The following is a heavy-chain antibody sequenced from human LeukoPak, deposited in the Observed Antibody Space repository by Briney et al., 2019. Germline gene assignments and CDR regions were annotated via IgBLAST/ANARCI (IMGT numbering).Heavy chain of an antibody. CDR2: INHSGST. D-gene: IGHD3-10*01. CDR3: ARGRVTMVRGPITD. CDR1: GYSISSGYY. Sequence: SETLSLTCTVSGYSISSGYYWSWIRQPPGQGLEWIGEINHSGSTNYNPSLKSRVTISVDTSKNQFSLKLSSVTAADTAVYYCARGRVTMVRGPITDWGQGTLVTVSS. J-gene: IGHJ4*02. V-gene: IGHV4-38-2*02.